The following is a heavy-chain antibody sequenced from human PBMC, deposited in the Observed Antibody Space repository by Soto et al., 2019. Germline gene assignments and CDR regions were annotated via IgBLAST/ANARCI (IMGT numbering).Heavy chain of an antibody. CDR2: VSPYNRNT. Sequence: ASVKVSCKASAYTFTSYGINWVRQAPGQGLEWMGWVSPYNRNTNYAQKLQGRVTMTPDTSTSTAYVELRSLRSDDTAVYYCARGPFGGPYFFDYWGLGTLVTVSS. CDR1: AYTFTSYG. J-gene: IGHJ4*01. CDR3: ARGPFGGPYFFDY. D-gene: IGHD3-10*01. V-gene: IGHV1-18*01.